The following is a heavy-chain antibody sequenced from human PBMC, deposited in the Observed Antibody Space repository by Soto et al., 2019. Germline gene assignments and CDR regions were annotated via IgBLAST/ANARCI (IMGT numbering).Heavy chain of an antibody. V-gene: IGHV3-30-3*01. CDR3: ARAPGYGGNSREDY. D-gene: IGHD4-17*01. CDR1: GFTFSSYA. CDR2: ISYDGSNK. J-gene: IGHJ4*02. Sequence: GGSLRLSCAASGFTFSSYAMHWVRHAPGKGLEWVAVISYDGSNKYYADSVKGRFTISRDNSKNTLYLQMNSLRAEDTAVYYCARAPGYGGNSREDYWGQGTLVTVSS.